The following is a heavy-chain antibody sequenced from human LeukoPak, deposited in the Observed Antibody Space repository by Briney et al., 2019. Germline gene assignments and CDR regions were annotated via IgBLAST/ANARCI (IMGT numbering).Heavy chain of an antibody. Sequence: GESLRLSCAASGFTFSSYAMHWVRQAPGKGLEWVAVISYDGSNKYYADSVKGRFTISRDNSKNTLYLQMNSLRAEDTAVYYCASGFYDFWSGYHGFFAPPGWAFDIWGQGTMVTVSS. CDR2: ISYDGSNK. D-gene: IGHD3-3*01. CDR1: GFTFSSYA. CDR3: ASGFYDFWSGYHGFFAPPGWAFDI. J-gene: IGHJ3*02. V-gene: IGHV3-30*04.